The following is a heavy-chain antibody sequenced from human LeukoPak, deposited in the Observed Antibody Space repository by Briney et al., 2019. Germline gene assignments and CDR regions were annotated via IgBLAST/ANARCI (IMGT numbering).Heavy chain of an antibody. D-gene: IGHD6-13*01. J-gene: IGHJ4*02. CDR1: GYSISSGYY. CDR3: ALSPLGAAGTWSGLFDY. Sequence: SETLSLTCAVSGYSISSGYYWGWIRQPPGKGLEWIGSTSPSGSTFYNPSLKSRVTISVDTSKNQFSLKLRSVTAADTAVYYCALSPLGAAGTWSGLFDYWGQGTLVTVSS. V-gene: IGHV4-38-2*01. CDR2: TSPSGST.